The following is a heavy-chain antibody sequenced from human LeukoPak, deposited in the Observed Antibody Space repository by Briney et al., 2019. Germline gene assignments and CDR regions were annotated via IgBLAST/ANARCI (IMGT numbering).Heavy chain of an antibody. D-gene: IGHD5-24*01. Sequence: SETLSLTCTVSGGSISSSSYYWGWIRQPPGKGLEWIGSIYYSGSTYYNPSLKRRVTISVDTSKNQFSLKLSSVTAADTAVYYCARLLDGYNYADYWGQGTLVTVSS. J-gene: IGHJ4*02. CDR1: GGSISSSSYY. CDR3: ARLLDGYNYADY. V-gene: IGHV4-39*01. CDR2: IYYSGST.